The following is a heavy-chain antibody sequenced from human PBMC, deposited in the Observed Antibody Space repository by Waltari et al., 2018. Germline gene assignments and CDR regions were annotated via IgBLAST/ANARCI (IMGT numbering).Heavy chain of an antibody. CDR1: GFTFTYYA. V-gene: IGHV3-30*03. Sequence: QVRLVQSGGAVVQPGNSLRLSCAASGFTFTYYAMQRVRPARGPGRGLEWVAVISFDARNEYYADSVKGRFTISRDSSTNTLYLQMNSLRTEDTAVYYCVRRREVGATNRAFDIWGQGTMVTVSS. CDR2: ISFDARNE. CDR3: VRRREVGATNRAFDI. D-gene: IGHD1-26*01. J-gene: IGHJ3*02.